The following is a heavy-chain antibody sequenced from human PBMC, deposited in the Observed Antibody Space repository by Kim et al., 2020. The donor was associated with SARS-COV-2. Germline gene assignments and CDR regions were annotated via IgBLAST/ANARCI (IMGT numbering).Heavy chain of an antibody. Sequence: ASVKVSCKASGYTFYTYAMHWVRQAPGQRLEWMGCIDGGNGNTQYSQKFQGRXTFTRDTSATTAYMNLSSLRSEDTAXYFCXREFRTDLSMAPIYHHW. J-gene: IGHJ1*01. CDR3: XREFRTDLSMAPIYHH. D-gene: IGHD3-16*02. V-gene: IGHV1-3*01. CDR2: IDGGNGNT. CDR1: GYTFYTYA.